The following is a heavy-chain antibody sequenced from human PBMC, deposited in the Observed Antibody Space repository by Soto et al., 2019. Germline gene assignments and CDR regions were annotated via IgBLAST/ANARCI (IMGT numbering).Heavy chain of an antibody. CDR1: GVSISSHDW. Sequence: QVQLQESGPGLVKPSGTLSLTCAVSGVSISSHDWWTWVRQPPGKGLERMGESHQSGITNYNSSRESRVTRSVDKSKNQFSLKLSSVTVADTAVYYCATRDSSRFYWGQGTLVTVSS. CDR3: ATRDSSRFY. CDR2: SHQSGIT. D-gene: IGHD6-13*01. J-gene: IGHJ4*02. V-gene: IGHV4-4*02.